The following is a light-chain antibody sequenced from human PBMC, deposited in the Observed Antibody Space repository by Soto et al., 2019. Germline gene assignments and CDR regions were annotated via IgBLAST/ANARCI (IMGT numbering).Light chain of an antibody. CDR2: ANI. CDR1: SSNIGARYD. J-gene: IGLJ3*02. CDR3: QSYDSSLSGWV. Sequence: QPVLTQPPSTSGAPGQRVTISCTGSSSNIGARYDVHWYQQVPGTAPKLLIYANINRPSGVPDRFSGSKSGTSASLAITGLQAEDEADYYCQSYDSSLSGWVFGGGTKVTVL. V-gene: IGLV1-40*01.